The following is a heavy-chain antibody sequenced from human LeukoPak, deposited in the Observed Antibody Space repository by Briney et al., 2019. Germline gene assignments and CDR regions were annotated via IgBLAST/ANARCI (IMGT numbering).Heavy chain of an antibody. D-gene: IGHD6-13*01. CDR1: GGSISSYY. J-gene: IGHJ3*02. CDR3: ARAGSSWFLDAFDI. V-gene: IGHV4-59*01. CDR2: IYYSGST. Sequence: SETLSLTCTVSGGSISSYYWSWIRQPPGKGLEWIGYIYYSGSTNYNPSLKSRVTISVDTSKNQFSLKLSSVTAADTAVYYCARAGSSWFLDAFDIWGQGTMVTVSS.